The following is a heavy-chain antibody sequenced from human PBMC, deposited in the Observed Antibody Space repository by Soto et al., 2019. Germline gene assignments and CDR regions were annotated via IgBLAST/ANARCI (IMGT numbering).Heavy chain of an antibody. CDR2: IIPVFGTA. CDR3: AIGGYYYDSSGYGGFDP. J-gene: IGHJ5*02. Sequence: VKVSCKASGGTFSSYAISWVRQAPGQGLEWMGGIIPVFGTANYAQKFQGRVTITADESTSTAYMELSSLRSEDTAVYFCAIGGYYYDSSGYGGFDPWGQGTLVTVSS. V-gene: IGHV1-69*01. CDR1: GGTFSSYA. D-gene: IGHD3-22*01.